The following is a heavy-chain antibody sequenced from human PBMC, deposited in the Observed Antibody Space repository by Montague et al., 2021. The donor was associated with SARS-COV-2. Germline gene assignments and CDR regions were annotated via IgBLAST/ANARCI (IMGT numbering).Heavy chain of an antibody. V-gene: IGHV3-30-3*01. Sequence: SLRLSCAASGFTFSSYAMHWVRQAPGKGLEWVAVISYDGSNKYYADSVKGRFTISRDNSKNTPYLQMNSLRAEDTAVYYCARSAWGGYRDAFDIWGQGTMVTVSS. D-gene: IGHD3-16*02. CDR2: ISYDGSNK. J-gene: IGHJ3*02. CDR3: ARSAWGGYRDAFDI. CDR1: GFTFSSYA.